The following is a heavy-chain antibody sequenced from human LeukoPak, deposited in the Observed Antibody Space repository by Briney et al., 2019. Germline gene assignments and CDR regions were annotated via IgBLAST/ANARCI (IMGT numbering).Heavy chain of an antibody. Sequence: PGKSLRLSCTASGFTFSDYGMHWVRQPPGKGLEWVAIIWYDGSNKKYEDSVKGRFTISRDNSKNTLYLQMNSLRAEDTAVYYCARDQLAYSGYDTLFDYWGQGTLVTVSS. D-gene: IGHD5-12*01. CDR3: ARDQLAYSGYDTLFDY. J-gene: IGHJ4*02. CDR2: IWYDGSNK. CDR1: GFTFSDYG. V-gene: IGHV3-33*01.